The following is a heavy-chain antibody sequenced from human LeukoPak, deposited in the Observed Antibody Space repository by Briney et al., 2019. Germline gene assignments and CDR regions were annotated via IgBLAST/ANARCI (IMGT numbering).Heavy chain of an antibody. Sequence: ASVKVSCKASGYTFTSYGISWVRQAPGQGLERMGWISAYNGNTNYAQKLQGRVTMTTDTSTSTAYMELRSLRSDDTAVYYCAREGEYSSSSPYYYYYGMDVWGQGTTVTVSS. CDR2: ISAYNGNT. V-gene: IGHV1-18*01. CDR3: AREGEYSSSSPYYYYYGMDV. J-gene: IGHJ6*02. CDR1: GYTFTSYG. D-gene: IGHD6-6*01.